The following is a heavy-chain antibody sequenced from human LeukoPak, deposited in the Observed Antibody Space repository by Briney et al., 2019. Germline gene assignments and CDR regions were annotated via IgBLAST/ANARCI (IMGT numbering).Heavy chain of an antibody. V-gene: IGHV3-30*04. CDR1: GFTFSSYA. Sequence: GGSLRLSCAAYGFTFSSYAMHWVRQAPGKGLECVAVISYDGSNKYFADSVKGRFIISRDNSKNTLYLQMNSLRAEDTAVYYCARDVSEHYYESSGGYYLDYWGQGTLVTVSS. CDR2: ISYDGSNK. CDR3: ARDVSEHYYESSGGYYLDY. D-gene: IGHD3-22*01. J-gene: IGHJ4*02.